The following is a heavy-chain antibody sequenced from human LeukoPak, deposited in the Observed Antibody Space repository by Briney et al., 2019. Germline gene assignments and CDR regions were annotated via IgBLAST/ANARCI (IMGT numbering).Heavy chain of an antibody. V-gene: IGHV4-34*12. CDR2: IFYSGST. CDR3: ARYASGSYYRGIDY. D-gene: IGHD1-26*01. J-gene: IGHJ4*02. CDR1: GGSFSGYY. Sequence: SETLSLTCAVYGGSFSGYYWSWIRQPPGKGLEWIGSIFYSGSTYYNNPSLKSRLTISVDTSKNQFSLKLSSVTAADTAVYYCARYASGSYYRGIDYWGQGTLVTVSS.